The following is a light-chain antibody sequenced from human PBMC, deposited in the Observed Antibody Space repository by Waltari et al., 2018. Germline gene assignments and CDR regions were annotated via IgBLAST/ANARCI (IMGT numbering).Light chain of an antibody. V-gene: IGLV3-19*01. CDR1: SLRTYY. CDR2: GRN. CDR3: QTWDSSPVV. Sequence: SSELTQDPAVSVALGQTVRITCQGASLRTYYTSWYQKKPRQAPGLVVYGRNTRPSGIPERFSGSNSGNTATLTISGTQAMDEADYYCQTWDSSPVVFGGGTKLTVL. J-gene: IGLJ2*01.